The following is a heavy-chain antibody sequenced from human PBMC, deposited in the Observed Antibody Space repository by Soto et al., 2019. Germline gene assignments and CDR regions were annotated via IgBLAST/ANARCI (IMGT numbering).Heavy chain of an antibody. J-gene: IGHJ4*02. Sequence: SETLSLTCAVSVDSISSGYHWAWIRHPPGKGLDWFASIYHSGTTYYNPSLTSRVTISVDTSKNQFSLKLSSVTAADSAVYYCASPISRDGYNSYEYWGQGTLVTVSS. CDR3: ASPISRDGYNSYEY. V-gene: IGHV4-38-2*01. D-gene: IGHD1-1*01. CDR1: VDSISSGYH. CDR2: IYHSGTT.